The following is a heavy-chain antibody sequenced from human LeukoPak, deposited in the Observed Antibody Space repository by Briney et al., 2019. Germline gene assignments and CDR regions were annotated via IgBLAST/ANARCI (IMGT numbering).Heavy chain of an antibody. CDR2: INPNSGGT. J-gene: IGHJ4*02. CDR3: ARAGYYYDSSGYRRLDY. Sequence: ASVKVSCKASGYTFTGYYMHWVRQAPGQGLEWMGWINPNSGGTNYAQKFQGRVTMTRDTFISTAYMELTRLRSDDTAVYYCARAGYYYDSSGYRRLDYWGQGTLVTVSS. D-gene: IGHD3-22*01. CDR1: GYTFTGYY. V-gene: IGHV1-2*02.